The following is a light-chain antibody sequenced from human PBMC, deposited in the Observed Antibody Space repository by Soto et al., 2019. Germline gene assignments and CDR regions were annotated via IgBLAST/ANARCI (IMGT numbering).Light chain of an antibody. CDR3: QKLNSYPIT. Sequence: DIQLTQSPSFLSASVGDRVTITCRASQGISSHLAWYQQQPGKAPKLLIYVASTLQSGVPSRFSGSGSGTEFTLTISCLQPEDFASYYCQKLNSYPITFGQGTRLEIK. J-gene: IGKJ5*01. V-gene: IGKV1-9*01. CDR1: QGISSH. CDR2: VAS.